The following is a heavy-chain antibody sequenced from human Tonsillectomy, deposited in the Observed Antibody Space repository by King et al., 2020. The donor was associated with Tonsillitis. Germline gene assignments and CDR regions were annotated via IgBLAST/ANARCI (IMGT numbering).Heavy chain of an antibody. D-gene: IGHD6-19*01. CDR1: GFTVNSNY. J-gene: IGHJ3*02. V-gene: IGHV3-66*01. CDR3: ARPVRSSGWTWDALDI. CDR2: IYSAGAS. Sequence: VQLVESGGGLVQPGGSLRLSCAASGFTVNSNYMSWVRQAPGKGLEWVSVIYSAGASYYADSVKGRFIISRDNSKNTLYLQMNSLRAEDTAVYDCARPVRSSGWTWDALDIWGQGTMVTVSS.